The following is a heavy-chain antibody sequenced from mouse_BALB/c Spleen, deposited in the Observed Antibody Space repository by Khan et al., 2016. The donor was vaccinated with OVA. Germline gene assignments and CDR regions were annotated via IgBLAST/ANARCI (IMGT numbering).Heavy chain of an antibody. CDR2: INSDGDYT. J-gene: IGHJ3*01. CDR3: ASHLSGSFAY. Sequence: EVELVESGGDLVKPGGSLRLSCAASGFTFSTYGMSWVRQPPDKRLEWVATINSDGDYTYYPDTVKGRFTISRNNAENTLYLQMRSLQSEDTAIYYCASHLSGSFAYWGQGTLVTGSA. D-gene: IGHD4-1*01. CDR1: GFTFSTYG. V-gene: IGHV5-6*01.